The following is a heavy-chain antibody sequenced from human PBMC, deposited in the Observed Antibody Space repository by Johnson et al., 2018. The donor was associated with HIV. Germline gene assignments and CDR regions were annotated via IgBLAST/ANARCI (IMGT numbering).Heavy chain of an antibody. J-gene: IGHJ3*02. Sequence: VESGGGVVQPGRSLRLSCAASGFTFSSYGMHWVRQAPGKGLEWVAVIWYDGSNKYYTDSVKGRFTISRDNAKNSLYLQMNSLRAEDTALYYCARDRTGGSYPRAFDIWGQGTMVTVSS. D-gene: IGHD1-26*01. CDR2: IWYDGSNK. V-gene: IGHV3-33*01. CDR3: ARDRTGGSYPRAFDI. CDR1: GFTFSSYG.